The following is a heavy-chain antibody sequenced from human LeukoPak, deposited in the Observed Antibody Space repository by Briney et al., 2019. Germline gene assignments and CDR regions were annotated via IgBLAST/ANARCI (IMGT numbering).Heavy chain of an antibody. CDR3: ARYFGAY. D-gene: IGHD2-21*01. CDR2: INHSGST. V-gene: IGHV4-34*01. J-gene: IGHJ4*02. Sequence: SETLSLTCAVYGGSFSGYYWSWIRQPPGKGLEWIGEINHSGSTNYNPSLKSRVTISVDTSKNQFSLKLSSVTAADTAVHYCARYFGAYWGQGTLVTVSS. CDR1: GGSFSGYY.